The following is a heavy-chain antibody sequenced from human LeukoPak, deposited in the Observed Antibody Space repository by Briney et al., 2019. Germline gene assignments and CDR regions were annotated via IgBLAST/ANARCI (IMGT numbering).Heavy chain of an antibody. CDR1: GVSFSGYY. CDR2: INHSGST. J-gene: IGHJ3*02. V-gene: IGHV4-34*01. CDR3: ARCFGWGNFRPHAFDI. D-gene: IGHD3-10*01. Sequence: SETLSLTCAVYGVSFSGYYWSWIRRPPGKGLEWIGEINHSGSTNYNPSLKSRVTISVDTSKNQISVNLSSVTASDTAVYYCARCFGWGNFRPHAFDIWGQGTMVTVSS.